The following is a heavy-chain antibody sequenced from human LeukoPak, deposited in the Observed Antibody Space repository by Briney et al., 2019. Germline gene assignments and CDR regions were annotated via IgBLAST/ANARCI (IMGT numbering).Heavy chain of an antibody. D-gene: IGHD3-22*01. Sequence: SVKVSCKASGGTFSSYAISWVRQAPGQGLEWMGGIIPIFGTANYAQKFQGRVTITAGESTSTAYMELSSLRSEDTAVYYCARGRENYDSSGYYRALHFDYWGQGTLVTVSS. V-gene: IGHV1-69*01. J-gene: IGHJ4*02. CDR3: ARGRENYDSSGYYRALHFDY. CDR1: GGTFSSYA. CDR2: IIPIFGTA.